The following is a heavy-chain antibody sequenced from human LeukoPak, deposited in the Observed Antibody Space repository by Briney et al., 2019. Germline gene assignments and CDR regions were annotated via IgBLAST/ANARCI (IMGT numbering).Heavy chain of an antibody. D-gene: IGHD5-18*01. CDR1: GFSFSSYW. CDR2: IKQDGSEK. Sequence: GGSLRLSCAASGFSFSSYWISWVRQAPGKGLEWVANIKQDGSEKYYVDSVKGRFTISRDNAKNSLYLQMNSLRAEDTAVYYCASGQLWLDYWGQGTLVTVSS. J-gene: IGHJ4*02. CDR3: ASGQLWLDY. V-gene: IGHV3-7*01.